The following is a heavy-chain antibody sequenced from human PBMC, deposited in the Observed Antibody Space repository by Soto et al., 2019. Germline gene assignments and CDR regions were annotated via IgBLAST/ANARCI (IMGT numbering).Heavy chain of an antibody. CDR1: GFTFSSYS. Sequence: GGSLRLSCAASGFTFSSYSMNWVRQAPGKGLEWVSYISSSSSTIYYADSVKGRFTISRDNAKNSLYLQMNSLRAEDTAVYYCASYGDYPNYYYYYYMDVWGKGTTVTVSS. CDR2: ISSSSSTI. D-gene: IGHD4-17*01. J-gene: IGHJ6*03. V-gene: IGHV3-48*01. CDR3: ASYGDYPNYYYYYYMDV.